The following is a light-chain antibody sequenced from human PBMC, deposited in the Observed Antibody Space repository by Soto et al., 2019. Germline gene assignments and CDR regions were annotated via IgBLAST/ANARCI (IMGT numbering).Light chain of an antibody. CDR2: DVS. CDR1: QTVNNNY. J-gene: IGKJ4*01. Sequence: EIVLTQSPGTLSLSPGERATLSCRASQTVNNNYLAWYQQKPGQAPRLLISDVSNRATCIPDRFSGSGSGTDFTLTITTLEPEDFAVYYCQQYGTSRLTFGGGTKVEIK. V-gene: IGKV3-20*01. CDR3: QQYGTSRLT.